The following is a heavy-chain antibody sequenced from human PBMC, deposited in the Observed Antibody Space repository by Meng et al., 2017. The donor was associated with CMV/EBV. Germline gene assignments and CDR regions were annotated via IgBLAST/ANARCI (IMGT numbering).Heavy chain of an antibody. CDR1: GFTFSDYY. D-gene: IGHD4-11*01. CDR2: ISSSGSTI. V-gene: IGHV3-11*01. CDR3: ARGSRTVTYYYYGMDV. Sequence: GSLRLLFAASGFTFSDYYMSWIRQAPGKGLEWVSYISSSGSTIYYADSVKGRFTISRDNAKNSLYLQMNSLRAEDTAVYYCARGSRTVTYYYYGMDVWGQGTTVTVSS. J-gene: IGHJ6*02.